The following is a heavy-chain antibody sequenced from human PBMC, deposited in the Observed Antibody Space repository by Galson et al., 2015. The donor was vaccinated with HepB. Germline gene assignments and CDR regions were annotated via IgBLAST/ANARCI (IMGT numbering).Heavy chain of an antibody. J-gene: IGHJ4*02. CDR2: IYPGDSDT. CDR3: ARRGSGYYIRTAFDY. D-gene: IGHD3-22*01. Sequence: QSGAEVKKPGESLKISCKGSGYSFTSYWIGWVRQMPGKGLEWMGIIYPGDSDTRYSPSFQGQVTISADKPISTGYLQWSSLKASDTAMYYCARRGSGYYIRTAFDYWGQGTLVTVSS. V-gene: IGHV5-51*01. CDR1: GYSFTSYW.